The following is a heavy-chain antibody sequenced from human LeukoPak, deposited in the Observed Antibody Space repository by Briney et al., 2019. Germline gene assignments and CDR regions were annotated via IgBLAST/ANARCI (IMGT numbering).Heavy chain of an antibody. V-gene: IGHV4-34*01. CDR1: GGSFSGYY. CDR3: ARGPIVVVVAATANWFDP. CDR2: INHSGST. J-gene: IGHJ5*02. Sequence: PETLSLTCAVYGGSFSGYYWSWIRQPPGKGLEWIGEINHSGSTNYNPSLKSRVTISVDTSKNQFSLKLSSVTAADTAVYYCARGPIVVVVAATANWFDPWGQGTLVTVSS. D-gene: IGHD2-15*01.